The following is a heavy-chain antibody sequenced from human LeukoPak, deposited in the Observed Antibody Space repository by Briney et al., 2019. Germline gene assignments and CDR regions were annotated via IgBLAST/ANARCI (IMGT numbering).Heavy chain of an antibody. CDR2: IYYSGST. Sequence: SETLSLTXTVSGGSISSYYWSWIRQPPGKGVEWIGYIYYSGSTNYNPSLKSRVTISVDTSKNQFSLKLSSVTAADTAVYYCARDLPSKPTYCGGDCYKEGNWFDPWGQGTLVTVSS. CDR3: ARDLPSKPTYCGGDCYKEGNWFDP. V-gene: IGHV4-59*01. D-gene: IGHD2-21*01. J-gene: IGHJ5*02. CDR1: GGSISSYY.